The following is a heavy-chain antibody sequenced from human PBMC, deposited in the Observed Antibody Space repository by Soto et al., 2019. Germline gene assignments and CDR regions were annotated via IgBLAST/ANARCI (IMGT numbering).Heavy chain of an antibody. CDR3: ARSPPLRFLYPLDY. D-gene: IGHD3-3*01. V-gene: IGHV3-30-3*01. CDR1: GFTFSSYA. J-gene: IGHJ4*02. Sequence: QVQLVESGGGVVQPGRSLRLSCAASGFTFSSYAMHWVRQAPGKGLEWVAVISYDGSNKYYADSVKGRFTISRDNSKNTLYLQMNSLRAEDTAVYYCARSPPLRFLYPLDYWGQGTLVTVS. CDR2: ISYDGSNK.